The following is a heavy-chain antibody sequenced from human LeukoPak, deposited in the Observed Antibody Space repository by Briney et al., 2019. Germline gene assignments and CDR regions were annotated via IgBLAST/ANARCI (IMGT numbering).Heavy chain of an antibody. Sequence: PGGSLRLSRAASGFTFSSYGMHWVRQAPGKGLEGVAVISYDGSNKYYADSVRGRFTISRDNSKNTLYLQMNSLRAEDTAVYYCAKDHHYYDSSGTFDYWGQGTLVTVSS. CDR3: AKDHHYYDSSGTFDY. CDR1: GFTFSSYG. J-gene: IGHJ4*02. CDR2: ISYDGSNK. D-gene: IGHD3-22*01. V-gene: IGHV3-30*18.